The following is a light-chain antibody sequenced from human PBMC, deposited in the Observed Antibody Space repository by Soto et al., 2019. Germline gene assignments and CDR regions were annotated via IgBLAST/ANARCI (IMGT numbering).Light chain of an antibody. J-gene: IGKJ2*01. CDR2: GAS. V-gene: IGKV3-20*01. CDR1: QSVSSSY. Sequence: EIVLTQSPGTLSLSPGERATLSCRASQSVSSSYLAWYQQKPGQAPRLLIYGASYRATGIPDRFSGRGSGTDVTLTISILEPEDFAVYYCQQYDDSLSSFTFGQGTNLEIK. CDR3: QQYDDSLSSFT.